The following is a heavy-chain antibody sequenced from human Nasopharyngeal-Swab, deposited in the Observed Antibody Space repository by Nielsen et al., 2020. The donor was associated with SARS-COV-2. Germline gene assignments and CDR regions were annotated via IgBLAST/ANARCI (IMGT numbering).Heavy chain of an antibody. CDR2: IIPIFGTA. D-gene: IGHD5-24*01. V-gene: IGHV1-69*06. Sequence: WVRQAPGQGLEWMGGIIPIFGTANYAQKFQGRVTITADKSTSTVYMELSSLRSEDTAVYYCARAFRDGYNYGYWGQGTLVTVSS. CDR3: ARAFRDGYNYGY. J-gene: IGHJ4*02.